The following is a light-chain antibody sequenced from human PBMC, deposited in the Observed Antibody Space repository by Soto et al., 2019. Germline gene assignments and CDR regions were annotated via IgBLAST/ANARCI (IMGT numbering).Light chain of an antibody. V-gene: IGKV3-20*01. CDR2: GAS. CDR3: QYYGDSPRT. Sequence: ELVLTQSPGTLSLSPGARATLSCRASQRVISRYLAWYQKKPDQPPRLLIYGASTGATGIPDRFGGSGSETDFTLTISSLDPDDFAVYHCQYYGDSPRTFGQGTKVDSK. J-gene: IGKJ1*01. CDR1: QRVISRY.